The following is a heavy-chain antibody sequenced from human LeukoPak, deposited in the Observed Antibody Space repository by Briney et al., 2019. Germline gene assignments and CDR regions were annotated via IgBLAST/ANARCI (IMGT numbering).Heavy chain of an antibody. V-gene: IGHV3-7*01. CDR1: GFTFSSYW. J-gene: IGHJ5*02. CDR3: ARRFLGRYYNWLDP. CDR2: IKQDGSEK. Sequence: GGSLRLSCAASGFTFSSYWMSWVRQAPGKGLEWVANIKQDGSEKYYVDSVKGRFTISRDNAKNSLYLQMNSLRAEDTAVYYCARRFLGRYYNWLDPWGQGTLVTVSS. D-gene: IGHD1-1*01.